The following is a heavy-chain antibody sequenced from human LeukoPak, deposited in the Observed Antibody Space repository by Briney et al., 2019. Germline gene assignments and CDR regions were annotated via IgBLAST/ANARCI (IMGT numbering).Heavy chain of an antibody. CDR1: GFTFSSYA. D-gene: IGHD1-14*01. Sequence: GGSLRLSCAASGFTFSSYAMHWVRQAPGKGLEYVSAISSNGGSTYYANSVKARFTISRDNSKNTLYLQMGSLRAEDMAVYYCARRYLDAFDIWGQGTMVTVSS. CDR3: ARRYLDAFDI. CDR2: ISSNGGST. V-gene: IGHV3-64*01. J-gene: IGHJ3*02.